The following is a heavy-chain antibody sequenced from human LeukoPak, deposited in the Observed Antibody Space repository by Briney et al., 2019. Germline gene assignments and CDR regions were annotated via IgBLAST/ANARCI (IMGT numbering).Heavy chain of an antibody. D-gene: IGHD3-10*01. CDR3: ARGVRGVYDY. CDR1: GGTFSSYA. CDR2: IIPIFGTA. Sequence: ASVKVSCKASGGTFSSYAISWVRQAPGQGLEWMGGIIPIFGTANYAQKFQGRVTMTRDTSISTAYMELSRLRSDDTAVYYCARGVRGVYDYWGQGTLVTVSS. V-gene: IGHV1-69*05. J-gene: IGHJ4*02.